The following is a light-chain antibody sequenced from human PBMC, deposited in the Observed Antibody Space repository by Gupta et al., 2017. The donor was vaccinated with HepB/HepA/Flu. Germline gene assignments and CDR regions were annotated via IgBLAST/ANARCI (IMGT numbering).Light chain of an antibody. Sequence: STLTQSTSVPGTPVQRVTISCSGSSSNVGSNNVNWYQQLPGRAPQLLIYYNDVRPSGVPDRISGSTSGNSASLAISGVQSEEEADYYCGGWDTRLNIVVFGGGTKLTVL. CDR1: SSNVGSNN. CDR2: YND. CDR3: GGWDTRLNIVV. V-gene: IGLV1-44*01. J-gene: IGLJ2*01.